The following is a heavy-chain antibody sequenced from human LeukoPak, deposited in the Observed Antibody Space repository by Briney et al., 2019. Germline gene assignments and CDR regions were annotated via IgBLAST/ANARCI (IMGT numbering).Heavy chain of an antibody. CDR2: ISGSGGRT. CDR3: AKDLPGPIVVVAASNY. J-gene: IGHJ4*02. D-gene: IGHD2-15*01. V-gene: IGHV3-23*01. CDR1: GFTFSSYG. Sequence: TGGSLRLSCAASGFTFSSYGMSWVRQAPGKGLEWVSAISGSGGRTYYADSVKGRFTISRDNSKNTLYLQMNSLRAEDTAVYYCAKDLPGPIVVVAASNYWGQGTLVTVSS.